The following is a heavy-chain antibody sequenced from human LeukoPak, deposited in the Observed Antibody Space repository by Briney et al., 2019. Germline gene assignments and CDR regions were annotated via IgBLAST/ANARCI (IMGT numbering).Heavy chain of an antibody. D-gene: IGHD3-22*01. CDR2: ISAYNGNT. CDR1: GYTFTSYG. V-gene: IGHV1-18*01. J-gene: IGHJ3*02. CDR3: ARGDYYDSSLDAFDI. Sequence: GASVKVSCKASGYTFTSYGISWVRQAPGQGLEWMGWISAYNGNTNYAQKLQGRVTMTTDTSTSTAYMELRSLRSDDTAVYYCARGDYYDSSLDAFDIWGKGTMVTVSS.